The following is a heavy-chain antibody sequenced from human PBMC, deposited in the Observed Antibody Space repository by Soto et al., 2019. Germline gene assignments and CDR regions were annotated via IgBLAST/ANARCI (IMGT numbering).Heavy chain of an antibody. Sequence: EVQLVESGGGLVKPGGSLRLSCAASGFTFNNAWMNWVRQAPGKGLEWVARIKSEANGGTTNYAAPVKGRFTISRDDSKNTLHLQTNSLKTEDTAMYFCTRDDTFDYWGQGTVVTVSS. D-gene: IGHD3-22*01. J-gene: IGHJ4*02. CDR2: IKSEANGGTT. CDR1: GFTFNNAW. CDR3: TRDDTFDY. V-gene: IGHV3-15*07.